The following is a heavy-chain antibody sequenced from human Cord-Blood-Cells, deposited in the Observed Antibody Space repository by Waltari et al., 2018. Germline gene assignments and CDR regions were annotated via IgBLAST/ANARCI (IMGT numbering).Heavy chain of an antibody. D-gene: IGHD1-26*01. J-gene: IGHJ4*02. CDR2: IYYSGST. Sequence: QLQLQESGPGLVKPSETLSITCTVSGGSISSSSYYWGWIRQPPGKGLEWIGSIYYSGSTYYNPSLKSRVTISVDTSKNQFSLKLSSVTAADTAVYYCARHSGIVGATFDYWGQGTWSPSPQ. CDR3: ARHSGIVGATFDY. V-gene: IGHV4-39*01. CDR1: GGSISSSSYY.